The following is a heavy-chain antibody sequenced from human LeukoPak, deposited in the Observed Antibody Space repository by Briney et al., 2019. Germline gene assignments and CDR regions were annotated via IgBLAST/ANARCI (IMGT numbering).Heavy chain of an antibody. J-gene: IGHJ4*02. V-gene: IGHV3-23*01. CDR2: ITSSRTT. D-gene: IGHD2-15*01. CDR3: ARRAGEYSHPYDY. CDR1: GFTFRNYA. Sequence: GGSLRLSCVASGFTFRNYAISWVRQAPGKGLEWVSTITSSRTTYYAASVTGRFTISRDNSQGTVSLQMNSLRVEDTAIYYCARRAGEYSHPYDYWGQGTLVTVSS.